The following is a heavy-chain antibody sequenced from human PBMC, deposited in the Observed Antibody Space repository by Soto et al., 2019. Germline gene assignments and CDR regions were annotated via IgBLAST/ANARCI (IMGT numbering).Heavy chain of an antibody. Sequence: GGSLRLSCAASGFSFVNYAMNWVRQAPGKGLEWVSGLSGSGTSTYYADSVKGRFTISRDNSRDTLFLQMNSLTADDTAVSYCAKATTNGGWFNPFDSWGQGALVTVSS. CDR1: GFSFVNYA. CDR2: LSGSGTST. D-gene: IGHD6-19*01. V-gene: IGHV3-23*01. J-gene: IGHJ4*02. CDR3: AKATTNGGWFNPFDS.